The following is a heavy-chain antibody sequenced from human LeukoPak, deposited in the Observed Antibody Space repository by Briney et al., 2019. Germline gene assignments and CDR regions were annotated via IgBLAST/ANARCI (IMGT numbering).Heavy chain of an antibody. Sequence: SETLSLTCTVSDYSISSSYYWGWIRQPPGKGLEWIGSIYHSGSTYYNPSLNSRVSISVDTSKNQFSLKLSSVTAADTAVYYCARAPPPTGYFDYWGQGTLVTVSS. CDR1: DYSISSSYY. J-gene: IGHJ4*02. D-gene: IGHD4-17*01. CDR2: IYHSGST. V-gene: IGHV4-38-2*02. CDR3: ARAPPPTGYFDY.